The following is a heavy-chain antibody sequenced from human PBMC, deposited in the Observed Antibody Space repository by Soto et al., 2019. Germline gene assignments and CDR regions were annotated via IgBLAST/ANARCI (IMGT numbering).Heavy chain of an antibody. J-gene: IGHJ6*02. CDR2: IIPTFGTA. V-gene: IGHV1-69*13. Sequence: ASVKVSCKASGGTFSSYAISWVRQAPGQGLEWMGGIIPTFGTANYAQKFQGRVTITADESTSTAYMELSSLRSEDTAVYYCARDSLMERPVFSIGYYYGMDVWGQGTTVTVSS. CDR1: GGTFSSYA. CDR3: ARDSLMERPVFSIGYYYGMDV. D-gene: IGHD1-1*01.